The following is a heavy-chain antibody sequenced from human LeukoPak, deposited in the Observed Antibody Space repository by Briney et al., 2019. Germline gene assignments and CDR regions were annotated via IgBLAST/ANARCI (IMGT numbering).Heavy chain of an antibody. J-gene: IGHJ3*02. D-gene: IGHD2-15*01. V-gene: IGHV3-23*01. CDR3: ALKGEVVAAQVDAFDI. Sequence: PGGSLRLSCAASGFTFSSYAMSWVRQAPGKGLEWVSAISGSGGSTYYADSVKGRFTISRDNSKNTLYLQMNSLRAEDTAVYYCALKGEVVAAQVDAFDIWGQGTMVTVSS. CDR1: GFTFSSYA. CDR2: ISGSGGST.